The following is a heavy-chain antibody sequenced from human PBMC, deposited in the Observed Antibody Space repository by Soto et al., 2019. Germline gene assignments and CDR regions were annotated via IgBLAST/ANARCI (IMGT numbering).Heavy chain of an antibody. V-gene: IGHV1-18*01. CDR3: AREGGHGAVKHHDGLDV. J-gene: IGHJ6*02. CDR1: GYPFNKFA. CDR2: MSGRSGAP. D-gene: IGHD2-15*01. Sequence: QVQLVQSGGEVKKPGASVRVSCQASGYPFNKFAIHWVRQAPGHGLEWLGSMSGRSGAPNCAPTVRDRITMAADTSNTPAYMELRSLRSDDTAFYYCAREGGHGAVKHHDGLDVWGQGTTVTVAS.